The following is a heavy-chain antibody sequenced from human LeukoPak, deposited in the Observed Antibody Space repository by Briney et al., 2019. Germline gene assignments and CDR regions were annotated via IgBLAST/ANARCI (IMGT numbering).Heavy chain of an antibody. Sequence: PGGSLRLSCAASGFTFSSYAMSWVRQAPGKGLEWVSAISGSGDSTYYGDSVKGRFTISRDNAKNSLYLQMNSLRVEDTAFYYCAKDNRRHYTSGPNPDSLHWGQGALVTVSS. V-gene: IGHV3-23*01. CDR1: GFTFSSYA. D-gene: IGHD6-19*01. CDR2: ISGSGDST. CDR3: AKDNRRHYTSGPNPDSLH. J-gene: IGHJ4*02.